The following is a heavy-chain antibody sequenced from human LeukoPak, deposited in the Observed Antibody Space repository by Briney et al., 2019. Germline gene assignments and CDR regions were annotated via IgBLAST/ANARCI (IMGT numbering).Heavy chain of an antibody. Sequence: SQTLSLTCNVSGGSISSGGYYWCWIRQPPGKGLEWFGYIYYSGSTYYNPSLKSRVIISVDTSKTQFSLKLSSVTAADTAVYYCARPYGDYYDAFDIWGQGTMVTVSS. CDR1: GGSISSGGYY. V-gene: IGHV4-30-4*01. CDR3: ARPYGDYYDAFDI. D-gene: IGHD4-17*01. J-gene: IGHJ3*02. CDR2: IYYSGST.